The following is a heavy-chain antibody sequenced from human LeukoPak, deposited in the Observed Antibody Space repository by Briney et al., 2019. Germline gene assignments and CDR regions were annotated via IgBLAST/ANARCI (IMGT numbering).Heavy chain of an antibody. D-gene: IGHD4-23*01. V-gene: IGHV1-2*06. CDR2: INPNSGGT. CDR3: ARGADYGGNQRDGY. Sequence: ASVKVSCKASGYTFTDYYIHWVRQARGQGLEWMGRINPNSGGTIYAQKFQGSVTMTRDTSISTVYMELSSLASDDTAAYYCARGADYGGNQRDGYWGQGTLVTVSS. CDR1: GYTFTDYY. J-gene: IGHJ4*02.